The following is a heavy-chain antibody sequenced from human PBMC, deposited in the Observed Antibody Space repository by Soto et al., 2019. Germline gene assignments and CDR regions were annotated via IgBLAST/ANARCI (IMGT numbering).Heavy chain of an antibody. D-gene: IGHD3-22*01. CDR1: GGTFSSYA. Sequence: QVQLVQSGAEVKKPGSSVNVSCKASGGTFSSYAISWVRQAPGQGLEWMGGIIPIFGTANYAQKFQGRVTITADESTSTAYMELSSLRSEDTAVYYCAREGGYYDSSGYYAHFDYWGQGTLVTVSS. J-gene: IGHJ4*02. CDR2: IIPIFGTA. V-gene: IGHV1-69*01. CDR3: AREGGYYDSSGYYAHFDY.